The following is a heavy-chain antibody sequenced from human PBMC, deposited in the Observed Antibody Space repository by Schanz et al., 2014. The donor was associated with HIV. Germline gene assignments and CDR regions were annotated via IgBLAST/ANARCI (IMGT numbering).Heavy chain of an antibody. D-gene: IGHD2-2*01. Sequence: QVQLVQSGAEVKKPGASVTVSCKASAYSFSGYYIHWVRQAPGQGLEWMGWINAYNGNTHYAQKFQGRVTMTTDTSTSTAYMELRNLRSDDTAVYYCARDLRVVPAASDNWFDPWGQGTLVTVSS. V-gene: IGHV1-18*04. CDR1: AYSFSGYY. J-gene: IGHJ5*02. CDR2: INAYNGNT. CDR3: ARDLRVVPAASDNWFDP.